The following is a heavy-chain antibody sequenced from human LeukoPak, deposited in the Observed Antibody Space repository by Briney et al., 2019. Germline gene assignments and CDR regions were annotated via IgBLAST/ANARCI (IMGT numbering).Heavy chain of an antibody. J-gene: IGHJ4*02. CDR3: ARDGDYGDYVLDY. D-gene: IGHD4-17*01. V-gene: IGHV3-30*04. Sequence: SGGSLRLSCAASGFTFSGYTMHWVRQAPGKGLEWVAVISYDENNEFYADSVKGRFTMSRDNSKNTLYLQMNSLRAEDTAVYYCARDGDYGDYVLDYWGQGTLVTVSS. CDR2: ISYDENNE. CDR1: GFTFSGYT.